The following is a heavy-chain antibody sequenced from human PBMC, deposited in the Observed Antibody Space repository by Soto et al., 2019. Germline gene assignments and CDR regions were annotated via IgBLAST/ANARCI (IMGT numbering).Heavy chain of an antibody. V-gene: IGHV5-51*01. CDR3: ATPTHSYYSGMDI. D-gene: IGHD3-10*01. CDR2: VYPGDSDT. CDR1: GYRFTMYW. J-gene: IGHJ6*02. Sequence: GESLKISCKASGYRFTMYWIGWVRQMPGKGLEWMGIVYPGDSDTNYSPSFQGHVTISVDKSVNTAFLQWTTLKTSDTATYYCATPTHSYYSGMDIWGQGTTVTVSS.